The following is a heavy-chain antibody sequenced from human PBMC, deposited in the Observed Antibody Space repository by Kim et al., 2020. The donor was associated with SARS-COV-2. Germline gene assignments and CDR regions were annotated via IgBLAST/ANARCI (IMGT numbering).Heavy chain of an antibody. D-gene: IGHD2-15*01. CDR3: ARCGCCSGGSCYSGWFDP. J-gene: IGHJ5*02. Sequence: SETLSLTCTVSGGSISSYYWSWIRQPPGKGLEWIGYIYYSGSTNYNPSLKSRVTISVDTSKNQISLKLSSVTAADTAVYDCARCGCCSGGSCYSGWFDPWGQGTLVSVSS. CDR2: IYYSGST. CDR1: GGSISSYY. V-gene: IGHV4-59*13.